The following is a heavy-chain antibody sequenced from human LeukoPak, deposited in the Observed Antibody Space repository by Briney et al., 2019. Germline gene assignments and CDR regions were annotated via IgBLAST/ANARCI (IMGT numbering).Heavy chain of an antibody. CDR3: AREGYSSSAGFDY. CDR2: INSDGSST. Sequence: GGSLRLSCAASGFTFSSYWMHWVRQAPGKGLVWVSRINSDGSSTSYADSVKGRFTISRDNAKNTLYLQMNSLRAEDTAVYYCAREGYSSSAGFDYWGRGTLVTVSS. J-gene: IGHJ4*02. V-gene: IGHV3-74*01. CDR1: GFTFSSYW. D-gene: IGHD6-6*01.